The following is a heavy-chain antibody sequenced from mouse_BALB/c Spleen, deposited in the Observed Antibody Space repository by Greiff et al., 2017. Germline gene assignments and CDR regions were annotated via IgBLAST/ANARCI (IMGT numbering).Heavy chain of an antibody. Sequence: VQLQQSGAELVKPGTSVKLSCKASGYNFTSYWINWVKLRPGQGLEWIGDIYPGSGSTNYNEKFKSKATLTVDTSSSTAYMQLSSLASEDSALYYCARGALLGDFDYWGQGTTLTVSS. J-gene: IGHJ2*01. CDR3: ARGALLGDFDY. D-gene: IGHD6-1*01. V-gene: IGHV1-55*01. CDR1: GYNFTSYW. CDR2: IYPGSGST.